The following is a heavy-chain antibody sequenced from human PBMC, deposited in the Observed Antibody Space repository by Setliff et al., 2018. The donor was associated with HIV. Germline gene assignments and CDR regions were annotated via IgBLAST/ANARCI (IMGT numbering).Heavy chain of an antibody. CDR2: IYYTGST. J-gene: IGHJ4*02. CDR3: ARDRYAGEIDY. CDR1: GGSINSGHYY. Sequence: KPSETLSLTCTVSGGSINSGHYYGSWIRHYPGKGLEWIGYIYYTGSTYFNPSLKSRVTLSIDTSKNQFSLKLSSVTAADTAVYYCARDRYAGEIDYWGQGTLVTVSS. D-gene: IGHD3-10*01. V-gene: IGHV4-31*02.